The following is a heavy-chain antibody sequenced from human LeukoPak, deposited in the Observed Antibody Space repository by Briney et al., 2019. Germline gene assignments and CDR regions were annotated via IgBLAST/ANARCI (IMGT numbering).Heavy chain of an antibody. D-gene: IGHD1-20*01. CDR2: INHSGST. CDR1: GGSFSGYY. V-gene: IGHV4-34*01. CDR3: ARGAGVTGTTDLDY. Sequence: SETLSLTCAAYGGSFSGYYWSWIRQPPGKGLEWIGEINHSGSTNYNPSLKSRVTISVDTSKNQFSLKLSSVTAADTAVYYCARGAGVTGTTDLDYWGQGTLVTVSS. J-gene: IGHJ4*02.